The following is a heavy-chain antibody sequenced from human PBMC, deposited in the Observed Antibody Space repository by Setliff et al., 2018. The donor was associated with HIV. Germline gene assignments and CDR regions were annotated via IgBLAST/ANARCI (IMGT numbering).Heavy chain of an antibody. CDR2: IKQDGSEK. CDR1: GFTFSSYW. V-gene: IGHV3-7*01. CDR3: ARDSGGYSSSWYTFDY. D-gene: IGHD6-13*01. J-gene: IGHJ4*02. Sequence: PGGSLRLSCAASGFTFSSYWMSWVRQAPGKGLEWVANIKQDGSEKYYVDSVKGRFTISRDNAKNSLYLQMNSLRAEDTAVYYCARDSGGYSSSWYTFDYWGQGTLVTVSS.